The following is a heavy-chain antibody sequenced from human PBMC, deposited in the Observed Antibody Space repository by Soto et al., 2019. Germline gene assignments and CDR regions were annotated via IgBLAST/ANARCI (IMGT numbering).Heavy chain of an antibody. D-gene: IGHD3-10*01. Sequence: QVQLQESGPGLVKPSQTLSLTCTVSGGSISSGGYYWSWIRQHPGKGLEWIGYIYYSGSTYYNPSLKSRVTISVDTSKNQFSLKLSPVTAADTAVYYCAVWFGELHRDNWFDPWGQGTLVTVSS. CDR3: AVWFGELHRDNWFDP. V-gene: IGHV4-31*03. J-gene: IGHJ5*02. CDR2: IYYSGST. CDR1: GGSISSGGYY.